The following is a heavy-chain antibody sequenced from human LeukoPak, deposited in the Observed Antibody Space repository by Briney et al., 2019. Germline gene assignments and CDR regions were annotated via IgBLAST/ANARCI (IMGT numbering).Heavy chain of an antibody. Sequence: SETLSLTCTVSGGSVSSGSYYWSWIRQPPGKGLEWIGYIYYSGSTNYNPSLKSRVTISVDTSKNQFSLKLSSVIAADTAVYYCARGSLEYCSSTSCYWFDPWGQGTLVTVSS. CDR1: GGSVSSGSYY. CDR3: ARGSLEYCSSTSCYWFDP. D-gene: IGHD2-2*01. CDR2: IYYSGST. J-gene: IGHJ5*02. V-gene: IGHV4-61*01.